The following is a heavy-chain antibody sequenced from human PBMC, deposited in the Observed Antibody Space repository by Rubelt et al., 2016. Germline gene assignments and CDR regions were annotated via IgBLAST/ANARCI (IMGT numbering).Heavy chain of an antibody. Sequence: GGSISSNNWWTWLRQPPGKGLEWIGEIFHSGTTYYNPSLKSRVTISGDTSKSQFSLKLSSVTAADTAVYYCATGTTVTTGLAYWGQGTLVTVSS. D-gene: IGHD4-17*01. CDR2: IFHSGTT. CDR3: ATGTTVTTGLAY. CDR1: GGSISSNNW. J-gene: IGHJ4*02. V-gene: IGHV4-4*02.